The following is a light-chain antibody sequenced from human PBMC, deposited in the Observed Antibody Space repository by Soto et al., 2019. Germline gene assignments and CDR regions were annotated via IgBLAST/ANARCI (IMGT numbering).Light chain of an antibody. V-gene: IGKV3-20*01. CDR2: EAS. CDR3: QQYNNWPPIT. J-gene: IGKJ5*01. CDR1: QSVSSSS. Sequence: EIVLTQSPGTLSLSPVERANLSCRARQSVSSSSLAWYQQNPGQAPRLLIYEASSRATGIPDRFSGSGSGTDFTLTISRLEPEDFAVYYCQQYNNWPPITFGQGTRLENK.